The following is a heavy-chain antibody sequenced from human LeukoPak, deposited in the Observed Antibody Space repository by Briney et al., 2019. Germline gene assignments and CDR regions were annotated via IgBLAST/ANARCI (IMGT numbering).Heavy chain of an antibody. D-gene: IGHD2-2*01. CDR3: ARVGARDIVVVPAAMAFDP. CDR1: GYSLTSYW. CDR2: IYPGDSDT. V-gene: IGHV5-51*01. Sequence: GESLKISCKGSGYSLTSYWIGWVRQMPGKGLEWMGIIYPGDSDTRYSPSFQGQVTISADKSISTASLQWSSLKASDTAMYYCARVGARDIVVVPAAMAFDPWGQGTLVTVSS. J-gene: IGHJ5*02.